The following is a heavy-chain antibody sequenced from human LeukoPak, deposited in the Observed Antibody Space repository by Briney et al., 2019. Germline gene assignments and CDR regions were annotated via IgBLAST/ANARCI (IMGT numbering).Heavy chain of an antibody. J-gene: IGHJ4*02. Sequence: GASVKVSCKASGYTFTGYYMHWVRQAPGQGLEWMGRINPNSGGTNYAQKFQGRVTMTRDTSISTAYMELGRLRSDDTAVYYCARELRDIEMATIYFDYWGQGTLVTVSS. D-gene: IGHD5-24*01. CDR3: ARELRDIEMATIYFDY. CDR2: INPNSGGT. CDR1: GYTFTGYY. V-gene: IGHV1-2*06.